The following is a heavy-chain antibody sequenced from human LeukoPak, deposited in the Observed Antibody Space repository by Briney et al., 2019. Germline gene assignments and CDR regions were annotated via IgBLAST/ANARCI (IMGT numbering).Heavy chain of an antibody. Sequence: GASVEVSCKASGYTFTSYGISWVRQAPGQGLEWMGWISAYNGNTNYAQKLQGRVTMTTDTSTSTAYMELRSLRSDDTAVYYCARVPRLLWFGELLDWFDPWGQGTLVTVSS. CDR2: ISAYNGNT. D-gene: IGHD3-10*01. CDR3: ARVPRLLWFGELLDWFDP. J-gene: IGHJ5*02. V-gene: IGHV1-18*01. CDR1: GYTFTSYG.